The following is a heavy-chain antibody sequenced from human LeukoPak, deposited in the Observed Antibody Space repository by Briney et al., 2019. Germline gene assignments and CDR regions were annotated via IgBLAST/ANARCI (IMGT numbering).Heavy chain of an antibody. V-gene: IGHV4-61*02. CDR2: IYTSGST. CDR1: GGSISSGSYY. Sequence: SETLSLTCTVSGGSISSGSYYWSWIRQPAGKGLEWIGRIYTSGSTNYNPSLKSRVTISVDTSKNQFSLKLSSVTAADTAVYYCARGKGTVTTSFGYYYYYMDVWGKGTTVTISS. D-gene: IGHD4-17*01. J-gene: IGHJ6*03. CDR3: ARGKGTVTTSFGYYYYYMDV.